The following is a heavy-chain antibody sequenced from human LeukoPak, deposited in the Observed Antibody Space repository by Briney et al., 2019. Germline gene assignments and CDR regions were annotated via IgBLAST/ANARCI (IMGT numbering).Heavy chain of an antibody. J-gene: IGHJ6*02. CDR2: VFHSGST. D-gene: IGHD6-19*01. CDR3: ARDVQRWLDLQYYYHGMDV. Sequence: SETLSLTCTVSGGSVSSINYYWSWIRQPPGKGLEWIGYVFHSGSTNYNPSLKSRVTISVDTSRNQFSLRLSSVTAADTAVYYCARDVQRWLDLQYYYHGMDVWGQGTTVTVS. CDR1: GGSVSSINYY. V-gene: IGHV4-61*01.